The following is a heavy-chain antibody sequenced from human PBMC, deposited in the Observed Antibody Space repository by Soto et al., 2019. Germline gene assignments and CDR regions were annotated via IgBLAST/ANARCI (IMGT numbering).Heavy chain of an antibody. CDR2: IYYSGNT. Sequence: SETLSPTCIVSGGSIRGRSYQWGWIRQPPGKGLEWIGNIYYSGNTKYNPSLKSRVTMSVDTSKNEFSLELRSVTAADTAVYHCARLNVSYNRVDWFDPWGQGTLVTVSS. CDR1: GGSIRGRSYQ. J-gene: IGHJ5*02. D-gene: IGHD5-18*01. CDR3: ARLNVSYNRVDWFDP. V-gene: IGHV4-39*01.